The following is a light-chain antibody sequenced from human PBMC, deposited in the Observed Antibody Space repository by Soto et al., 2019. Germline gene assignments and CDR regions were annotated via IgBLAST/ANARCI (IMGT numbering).Light chain of an antibody. J-gene: IGKJ3*01. CDR3: QQYNNWPFT. V-gene: IGKV3-15*01. Sequence: EIIMTQSPFTLSVSPLERSTLSCRASQSVNSNLAWYQQKPGQAPRLLIYGASTRATGIPASFIGNGSGTEFTLTASSLQPEDFVVYYCQQYNNWPFTFGPGDQGGYQT. CDR1: QSVNSN. CDR2: GAS.